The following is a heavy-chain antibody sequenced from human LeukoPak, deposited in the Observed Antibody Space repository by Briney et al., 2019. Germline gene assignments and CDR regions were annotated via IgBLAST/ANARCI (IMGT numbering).Heavy chain of an antibody. D-gene: IGHD1-26*01. CDR3: ATRRPPVGARDY. Sequence: GGSLRLSCAASGFTFSSYAMSWVRQAPGKGLEWVSAISGSGGSTYYADSVKGRFTISRDSSKNTLYLQMNSLRAEDTAVYYCATRRPPVGARDYWGQGTLVTVSS. CDR1: GFTFSSYA. J-gene: IGHJ4*02. V-gene: IGHV3-23*01. CDR2: ISGSGGST.